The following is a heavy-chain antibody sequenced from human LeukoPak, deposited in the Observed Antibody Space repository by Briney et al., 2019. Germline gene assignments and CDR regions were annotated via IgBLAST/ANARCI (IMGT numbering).Heavy chain of an antibody. J-gene: IGHJ4*02. Sequence: SQTLSLTCTVSGGSISSGSYYWSWIRQPAGKGLEWIGRIYTSGSTNYNPSLKSRVTISVDTSKNQFSLKLSSVTAADTAVYYCASTIDEGGSGWLPGLGYWGQGTLVTVSS. CDR1: GGSISSGSYY. V-gene: IGHV4-61*02. D-gene: IGHD6-19*01. CDR2: IYTSGST. CDR3: ASTIDEGGSGWLPGLGY.